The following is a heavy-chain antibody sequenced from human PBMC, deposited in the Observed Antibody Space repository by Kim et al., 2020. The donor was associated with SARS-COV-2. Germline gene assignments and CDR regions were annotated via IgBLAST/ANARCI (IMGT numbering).Heavy chain of an antibody. D-gene: IGHD6-13*01. Sequence: GGSLRLSCAASGFTFSSYSMNWVRQAPGKGLEWVSSISSSSSYIYYADSVKGRFTISRDNAKNSLYLQMNSLRAEDTAVYYCARNLPPQFIAAAVPYWYFVLWGRGTLVTVSS. V-gene: IGHV3-21*01. CDR3: ARNLPPQFIAAAVPYWYFVL. CDR2: ISSSSSYI. J-gene: IGHJ2*01. CDR1: GFTFSSYS.